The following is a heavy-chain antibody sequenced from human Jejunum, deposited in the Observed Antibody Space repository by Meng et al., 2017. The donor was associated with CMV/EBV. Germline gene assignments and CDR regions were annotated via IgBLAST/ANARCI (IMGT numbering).Heavy chain of an antibody. J-gene: IGHJ4*02. CDR2: LNPNSGVT. CDR1: GYTFTDNY. V-gene: IGHV1-2*04. Sequence: KASGYTFTDNYMHWVRQAPGQGLEWMGWLNPNSGVTNCAQKFQGWVTMTRDTSIRTAYMELTRLRSADTAVYYCAPLWGRSHTYFLEYWGQGTLVTVSS. CDR3: APLWGRSHTYFLEY. D-gene: IGHD3-16*01.